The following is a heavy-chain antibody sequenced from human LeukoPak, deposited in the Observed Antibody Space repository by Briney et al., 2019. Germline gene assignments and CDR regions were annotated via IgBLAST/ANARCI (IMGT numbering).Heavy chain of an antibody. Sequence: PSETLSLTCTVSGGSITSYYWSWIRQPPGKGLEWIGYIFFSGSPNYNPSLKSRVTISVDTSKNQLSLKMTSVTAADTAVYYCARDGLDCSGGICYTNRFDPLVQVGMVTV. CDR3: ARDGLDCSGGICYTNRFDP. V-gene: IGHV4-59*12. CDR2: IFFSGSP. J-gene: IGHJ5*02. D-gene: IGHD2-15*01. CDR1: GGSITSYY.